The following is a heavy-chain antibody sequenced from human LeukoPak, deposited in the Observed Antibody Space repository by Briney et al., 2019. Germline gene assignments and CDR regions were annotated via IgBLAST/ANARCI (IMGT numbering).Heavy chain of an antibody. V-gene: IGHV1-2*02. D-gene: IGHD6-19*01. CDR3: AREEPPAAVAGTGNWFDP. Sequence: ASVKVSCTASGYTFTGYYMHWVRQAPGQGLEWMGWINPNSGGTNYAQKFQGRVTMTRDTSISTAYMELSRLRSDDTAVYYCAREEPPAAVAGTGNWFDPWGQGTMVTVSS. CDR1: GYTFTGYY. CDR2: INPNSGGT. J-gene: IGHJ5*02.